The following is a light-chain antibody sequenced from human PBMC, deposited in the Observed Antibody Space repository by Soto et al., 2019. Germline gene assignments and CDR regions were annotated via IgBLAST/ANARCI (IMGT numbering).Light chain of an antibody. CDR1: SSDVGGYNY. J-gene: IGLJ1*01. V-gene: IGLV2-14*03. Sequence: QSALTQPASVSGSPGQSITISCTGTSSDVGGYNYVSWYQHHPGKAPKLMIYDVSNRPSGVSNRFSGSKSGNTASLTISGLQAEDEAEYYCSSYTSSSTLVVFGTGTQLTVL. CDR2: DVS. CDR3: SSYTSSSTLVV.